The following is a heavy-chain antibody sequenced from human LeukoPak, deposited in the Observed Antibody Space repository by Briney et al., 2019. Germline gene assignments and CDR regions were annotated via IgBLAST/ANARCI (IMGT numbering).Heavy chain of an antibody. CDR3: AKGDYGDFQGDIDY. V-gene: IGHV3-30*02. J-gene: IGHJ4*02. Sequence: PGGSLRLSCAASGFTFSSYGMHWVRQAPGKGLEWVAFIRYDGSNKYYADSVKGRFTISRDNSKNSLYLQMNSLRAEDMALYYCAKGDYGDFQGDIDYWGQGTLVTVSS. CDR2: IRYDGSNK. CDR1: GFTFSSYG. D-gene: IGHD4-17*01.